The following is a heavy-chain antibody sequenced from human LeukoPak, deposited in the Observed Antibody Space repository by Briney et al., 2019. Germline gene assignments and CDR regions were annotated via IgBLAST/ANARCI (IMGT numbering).Heavy chain of an antibody. CDR2: INHSGST. Sequence: SETLSLTCAVYGGSLSGYYWSWIRQPPGKGLEWIGEINHSGSTNYNPPLKSRVTISVDTSKNQFSLKLSSVTAADTAVYYCARGPGYCSGGSCYSYYFDYWGQGTLVTVSS. V-gene: IGHV4-34*01. D-gene: IGHD2-15*01. CDR3: ARGPGYCSGGSCYSYYFDY. J-gene: IGHJ4*02. CDR1: GGSLSGYY.